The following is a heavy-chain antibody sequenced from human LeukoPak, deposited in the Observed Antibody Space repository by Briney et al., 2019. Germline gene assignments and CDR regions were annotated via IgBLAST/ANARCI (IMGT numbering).Heavy chain of an antibody. CDR3: AKDRAAEMATILIFDY. D-gene: IGHD5-24*01. J-gene: IGHJ4*02. Sequence: PGGSLRLSCAASGFTSSSYGMHWVRQAPGKGLEWVAVISYDGSNKYYADSVKGRFTISRDNSKNTLYLQMNSLRAEDTAVYYCAKDRAAEMATILIFDYWGQGTLVTVSS. CDR1: GFTSSSYG. V-gene: IGHV3-30*18. CDR2: ISYDGSNK.